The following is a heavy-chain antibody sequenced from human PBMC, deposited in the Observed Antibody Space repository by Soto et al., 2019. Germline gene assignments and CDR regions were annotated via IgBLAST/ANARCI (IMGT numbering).Heavy chain of an antibody. CDR3: ASGRGAAADYFDF. CDR2: ISSSTSHT. D-gene: IGHD2-2*01. V-gene: IGHV3-11*05. J-gene: IGHJ4*02. CDR1: GFTFSDYY. Sequence: QVQLVESGGGLVKPGGSLRLSCAVSGFTFSDYYMTWIRQAPGKGLEWVSYISSSTSHTNYADSVKGRFTISRDNAKNSLFLQMNRLRAQATAVYSCASGRGAAADYFDFWGQGTLVTVSS.